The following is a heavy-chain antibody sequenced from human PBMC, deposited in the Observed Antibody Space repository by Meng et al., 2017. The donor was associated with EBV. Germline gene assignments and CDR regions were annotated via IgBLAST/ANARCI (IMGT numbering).Heavy chain of an antibody. V-gene: IGHV1-2*06. CDR2: INPNSGGT. D-gene: IGHD6-13*01. CDR3: AKGADLAAAGTFWFDP. Sequence: QGRLGQSGAEVKKPWASVKVSCKASGYTFTGYYMHWVRQAPGQGLEWMGRINPNSGGTNYAQKFQGRVTMTRDTSISTAYMELSRLRSDDTAVYYCAKGADLAAAGTFWFDPWGQGTLVTVSS. CDR1: GYTFTGYY. J-gene: IGHJ5*02.